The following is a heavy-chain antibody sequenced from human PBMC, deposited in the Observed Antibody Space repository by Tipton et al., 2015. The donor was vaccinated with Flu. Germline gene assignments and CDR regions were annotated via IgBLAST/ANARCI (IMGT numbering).Heavy chain of an antibody. CDR1: GVNVSGNY. Sequence: SGVNVSGNYMSWVRQTPGKGLEWVSVICGEGRASYTDSVKGRFTISRDTSKNTLFLQMNSLRVDDTAVYYCARVPYGSGTYFKSDPFDIWGQGTMVTVSS. J-gene: IGHJ3*02. D-gene: IGHD3-10*01. CDR2: ICGEGRA. CDR3: ARVPYGSGTYFKSDPFDI. V-gene: IGHV3-53*01.